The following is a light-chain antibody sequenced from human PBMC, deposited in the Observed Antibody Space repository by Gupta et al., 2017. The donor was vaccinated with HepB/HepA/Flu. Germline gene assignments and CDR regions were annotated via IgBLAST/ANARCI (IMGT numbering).Light chain of an antibody. CDR2: QDS. Sequence: SYELTQPPSVSVSPGQTASITCSGDKLGDKYACWYQQKPGQSPVLVIYQDSKRPSGIPERFSGSNSGNTATLTISGTQAMYEADYYCHAWDSSTVVFGGGTKLTVL. J-gene: IGLJ2*01. V-gene: IGLV3-1*01. CDR3: HAWDSSTVV. CDR1: KLGDKY.